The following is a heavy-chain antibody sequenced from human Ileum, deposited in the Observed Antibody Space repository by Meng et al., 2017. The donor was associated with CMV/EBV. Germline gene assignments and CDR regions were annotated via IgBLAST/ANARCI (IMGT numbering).Heavy chain of an antibody. Sequence: GQLVESGGGLIQAGGSLRLSCASSEFTFSDYAMHWVRQAPGKGLEWVAVISYDGSNKYYAESVKGRFTISRDTSKNILYLQMNNLRAEDTAIYYCAKDIFRWAFDYWGHGTLVTVSS. CDR3: AKDIFRWAFDY. D-gene: IGHD1-26*01. J-gene: IGHJ4*01. CDR2: ISYDGSNK. CDR1: EFTFSDYA. V-gene: IGHV3-30-3*01.